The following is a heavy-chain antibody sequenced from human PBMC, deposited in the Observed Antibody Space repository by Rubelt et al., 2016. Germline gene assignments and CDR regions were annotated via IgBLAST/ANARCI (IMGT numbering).Heavy chain of an antibody. D-gene: IGHD2-21*02. J-gene: IGHJ4*02. CDR1: GFTFSSYW. CDR3: ARVEKCGGDCSLFDY. Sequence: EVQLVESGGGLVQPGGSLRLSCAASGFTFSSYWMSWVRQAPGKGLEWVANIKQDGSEKYYVEFVKGRFTISRDNAKNSLYLQMNSLRAEDTAVYYCARVEKCGGDCSLFDYWGQGTLVTVSS. CDR2: IKQDGSEK. V-gene: IGHV3-7*03.